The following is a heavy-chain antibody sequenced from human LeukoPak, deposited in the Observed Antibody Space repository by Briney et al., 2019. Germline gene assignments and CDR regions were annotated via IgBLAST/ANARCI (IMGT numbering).Heavy chain of an antibody. D-gene: IGHD3-22*01. V-gene: IGHV3-66*01. J-gene: IGHJ4*02. CDR3: ARDLGDGSGYYLAFDY. CDR2: ISSGGST. CDR1: GFTFSSYS. Sequence: GGSLRLSCAASGFTFSSYSMNWVRQAPGKGLEWVSVISSGGSTYYADSVKDRFTISRDNSKNTLYLQMNSLRAEDTAVYYCARDLGDGSGYYLAFDYWGQGALVTVSS.